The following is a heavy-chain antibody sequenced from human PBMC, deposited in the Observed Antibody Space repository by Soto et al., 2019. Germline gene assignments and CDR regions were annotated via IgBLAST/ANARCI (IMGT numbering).Heavy chain of an antibody. D-gene: IGHD4-17*01. CDR2: INHSGST. CDR1: GRSFSGYY. V-gene: IGHV4-34*01. CDR3: ARYYGGKVLDY. J-gene: IGHJ4*02. Sequence: QVQLQQWGAGLLKPSETLSLTCAVYGRSFSGYYLSWIRQPPGKGVEWIGEINHSGSTNYNPSLKSRGTIAVDRSISVDPSKNQFSRKRSSVTAADTAVKYGARYYGGKVLDYWGQGTLVTVSS.